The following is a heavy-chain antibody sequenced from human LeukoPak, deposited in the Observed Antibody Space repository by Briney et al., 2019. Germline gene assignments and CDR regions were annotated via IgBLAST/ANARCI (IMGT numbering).Heavy chain of an antibody. CDR2: MYTSGST. J-gene: IGHJ4*02. CDR1: GGSISSYY. CDR3: ARERVVGSSPD. V-gene: IGHV4-4*07. D-gene: IGHD1-26*01. Sequence: PSETLSLTCTVSGGSISSYYWSWIRQPAGKGLEWIGRMYTSGSTNYNPSLKSRVTMSLGTSKNQFSLKLSSVTAADTAVYYCARERVVGSSPDWGQGTLVTVSS.